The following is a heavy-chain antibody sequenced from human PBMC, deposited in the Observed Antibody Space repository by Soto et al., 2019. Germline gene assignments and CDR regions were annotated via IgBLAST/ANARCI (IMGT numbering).Heavy chain of an antibody. D-gene: IGHD3-3*01. V-gene: IGHV3-9*01. J-gene: IGHJ6*03. CDR2: ISWNSGSI. CDR1: GFTFDDYA. CDR3: AKVNYDFMDV. Sequence: EVQLVESGGGLVQPGRSLRLSCAASGFTFDDYAIHWVRQAPGKGLEWVSGISWNSGSIGYADSVKGRFTISRDNAKNSLYLQMNSLRAEDTALYYCAKVNYDFMDVWGKGTTVTVSS.